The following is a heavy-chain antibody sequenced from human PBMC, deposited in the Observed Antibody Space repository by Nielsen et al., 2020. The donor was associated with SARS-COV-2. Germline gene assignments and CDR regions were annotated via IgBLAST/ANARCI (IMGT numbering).Heavy chain of an antibody. J-gene: IGHJ4*02. CDR1: GFQFSDYA. CDR3: VKDEDGYNSGFGN. Sequence: GESLKISCAASGFQFSDYAMHWVRQAPGKGLEWVSLISGDGYTTYSADSVKGRFTISRDNSTNSLYLQMNSLRPEDTALYYCVKDEDGYNSGFGNWGQGTLVTVSS. D-gene: IGHD5-24*01. V-gene: IGHV3-43*02. CDR2: ISGDGYTT.